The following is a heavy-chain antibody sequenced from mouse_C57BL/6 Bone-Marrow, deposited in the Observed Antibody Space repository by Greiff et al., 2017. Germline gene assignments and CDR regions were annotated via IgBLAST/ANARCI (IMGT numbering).Heavy chain of an antibody. CDR2: LSSGGSYT. D-gene: IGHD2-3*01. V-gene: IGHV5-6*01. CDR1: GFTFSSYG. CDR3: AYDGYPACFAY. J-gene: IGHJ3*01. Sequence: EVKLQESGGDLVKPGGSLKLSCAASGFTFSSYGMSWVRPTPDKRLEWVATLSSGGSYTYYPDSVKGRFTISRDNAKNTLYLQMSSLKSEDTAMYYCAYDGYPACFAYWGQGTLVTVSA.